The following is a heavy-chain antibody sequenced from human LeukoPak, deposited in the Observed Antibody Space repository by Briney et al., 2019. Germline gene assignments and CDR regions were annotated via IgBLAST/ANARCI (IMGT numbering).Heavy chain of an antibody. D-gene: IGHD6-19*01. V-gene: IGHV4-34*01. CDR1: GGSFSGYY. J-gene: IGHJ4*02. CDR2: INHSGST. CDR3: ARVGRGGWYYFDY. Sequence: SETLSLTCAVYGGSFSGYYWSWIRQPPGKGLEWIGEINHSGSTNYNPSLKSRVTISVDTSKNQFSLKLSSVTAADTAVYYCARVGRGGWYYFDYWGQGTLVTVSS.